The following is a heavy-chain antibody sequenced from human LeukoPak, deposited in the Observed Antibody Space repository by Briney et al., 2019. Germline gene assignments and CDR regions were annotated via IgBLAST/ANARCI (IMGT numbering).Heavy chain of an antibody. Sequence: SETLSLTSAVYGGSFSGYYWSWIRQPPGKGLEWIGEINHSGSTNYNPSLKSRVTISVDTSKNQFSLKLSSVTAADTAVYYCARVSSNSSSWYLDYWGQGTLVTVSS. J-gene: IGHJ4*02. CDR1: GGSFSGYY. CDR3: ARVSSNSSSWYLDY. CDR2: INHSGST. D-gene: IGHD6-13*01. V-gene: IGHV4-34*01.